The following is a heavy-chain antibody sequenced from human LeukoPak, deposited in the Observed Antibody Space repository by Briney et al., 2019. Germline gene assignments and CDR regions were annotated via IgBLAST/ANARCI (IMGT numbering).Heavy chain of an antibody. D-gene: IGHD2-15*01. Sequence: SVKVSCKASGGTFSSYAISWVRQAPGQGLEWMGGITPIFGTANYARKFQGRVTITTDESTSTAYMELSSLRSEDTAVYYCARGAGAASPDQYYYYYMDVWGKGTTVTVSS. CDR2: ITPIFGTA. V-gene: IGHV1-69*05. CDR1: GGTFSSYA. J-gene: IGHJ6*03. CDR3: ARGAGAASPDQYYYYYMDV.